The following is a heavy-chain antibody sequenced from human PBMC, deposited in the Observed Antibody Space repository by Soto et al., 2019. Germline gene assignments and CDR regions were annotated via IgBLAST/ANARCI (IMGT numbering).Heavy chain of an antibody. Sequence: EVQLVESGGGLVQPGRSLRLSCAASGFTFDDYAMHWVRQAPGKGLEWVSGISCNSGSICYADSVKGRFTISRDNPKNSLYRQMNSLRAEDTAVYYCAKEPGQVKFYYFDYWGQGTLVTGSS. CDR2: ISCNSGSI. CDR1: GFTFDDYA. D-gene: IGHD3-3*01. CDR3: AKEPGQVKFYYFDY. J-gene: IGHJ4*02. V-gene: IGHV3-9*01.